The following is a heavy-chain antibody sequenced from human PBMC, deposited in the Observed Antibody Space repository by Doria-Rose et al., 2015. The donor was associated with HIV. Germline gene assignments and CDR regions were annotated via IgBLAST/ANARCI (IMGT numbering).Heavy chain of an antibody. V-gene: IGHV4-30-4*01. J-gene: IGHJ4*02. CDR3: TRARNYGFPHFFDF. CDR1: GDSISSGDSF. CDR2: ISSSGTT. D-gene: IGHD3-10*01. Sequence: QVQLQESGPGLVGPSQTLSLTCTVSGDSISSGDSFWSWIRQPPGKGPEWIGYISSSGTTYYYPSLRVRLTISLDASKNQFSQNLNSVTAADTAVYYCTRARNYGFPHFFDFWGQGTLVTVSS.